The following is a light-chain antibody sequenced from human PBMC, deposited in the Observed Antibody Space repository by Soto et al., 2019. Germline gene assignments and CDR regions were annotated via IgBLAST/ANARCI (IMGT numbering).Light chain of an antibody. CDR2: DVS. Sequence: QSVLTQPASVSGSPGQSITISCTGTSSDVGGYNYVSWYQQHPGKAPKLMIYDVSNRPSGVSNRFSGSKSGNTASLTISGLQAEDEADYYCSSYTTDDTHVVFGGGTKLTVL. V-gene: IGLV2-14*03. J-gene: IGLJ2*01. CDR1: SSDVGGYNY. CDR3: SSYTTDDTHVV.